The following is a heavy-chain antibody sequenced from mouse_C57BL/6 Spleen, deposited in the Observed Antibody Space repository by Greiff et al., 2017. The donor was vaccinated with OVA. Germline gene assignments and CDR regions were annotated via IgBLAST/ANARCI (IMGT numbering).Heavy chain of an antibody. CDR3: ARRDYYGSVDY. CDR1: GYTFTSYG. D-gene: IGHD1-1*01. J-gene: IGHJ2*01. V-gene: IGHV1-81*01. Sequence: VQLQESGAELARPGASVKLSCKASGYTFTSYGISWVKQRTGQGLEWIGEIYPRSGNTYYNEKFKGKATLTADKSSSTAYMELRSLTSEDSAVYFCARRDYYGSVDYWGQGTTLTVSS. CDR2: IYPRSGNT.